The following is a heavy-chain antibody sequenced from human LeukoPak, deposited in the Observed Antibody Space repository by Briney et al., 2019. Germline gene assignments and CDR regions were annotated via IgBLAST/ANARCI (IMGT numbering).Heavy chain of an antibody. V-gene: IGHV3-30-3*01. Sequence: GRSLRLSCAASGFTFSSYAMHWVRQAPGKGLEWVAVISYDGSNKYYADSVKGRFTISRDNSKNTLYLQMNSLRAEDTAVYYCARGLGFVDYGSGSSNWFDPWGQGTLVTVSS. CDR3: ARGLGFVDYGSGSSNWFDP. J-gene: IGHJ5*02. CDR2: ISYDGSNK. CDR1: GFTFSSYA. D-gene: IGHD3-10*01.